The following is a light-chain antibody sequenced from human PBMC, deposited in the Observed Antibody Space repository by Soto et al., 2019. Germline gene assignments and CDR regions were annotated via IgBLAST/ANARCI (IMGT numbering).Light chain of an antibody. V-gene: IGLV2-8*01. CDR3: SSCAGSNNPYV. Sequence: QSALTQPASVSGSPGQSITISCTGTSSDVGGCKFVSWYQQYPGKAPKLIIYEVSKRPSGVPDRFSGSKSGNTASLTVSGLQAEDEADYYCSSCAGSNNPYVFGTGTKLTVL. CDR2: EVS. J-gene: IGLJ1*01. CDR1: SSDVGGCKF.